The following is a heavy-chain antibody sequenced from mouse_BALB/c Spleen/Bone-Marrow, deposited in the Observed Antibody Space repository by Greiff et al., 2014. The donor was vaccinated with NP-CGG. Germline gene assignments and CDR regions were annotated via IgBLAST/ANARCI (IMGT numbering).Heavy chain of an antibody. D-gene: IGHD2-3*01. Sequence: EVMLVESGGGLVKPGGSLKLSCAASGFTFSDYYMYWVRLTPEKRLEWVATISDGGSYTYYPDSVKGRFTISRDNVKNNLYLQMSSLKSEDTAMYYCARGPHDDDMDYWGQGTSVTVSS. V-gene: IGHV5-4*02. CDR1: GFTFSDYY. J-gene: IGHJ4*01. CDR2: ISDGGSYT. CDR3: ARGPHDDDMDY.